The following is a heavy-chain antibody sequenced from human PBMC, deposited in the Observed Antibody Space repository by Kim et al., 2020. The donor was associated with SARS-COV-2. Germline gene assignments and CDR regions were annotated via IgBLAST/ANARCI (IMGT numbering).Heavy chain of an antibody. CDR3: ARSKEYYYYGMDV. Sequence: AQKFQGRVTMTRNSSISTAYMELSSLRSEDTAVYYCARSKEYYYYGMDVWGQGTTVTVSS. J-gene: IGHJ6*02. V-gene: IGHV1-8*01. D-gene: IGHD4-4*01.